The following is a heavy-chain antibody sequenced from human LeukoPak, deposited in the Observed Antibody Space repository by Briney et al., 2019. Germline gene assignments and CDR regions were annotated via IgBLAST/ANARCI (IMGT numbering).Heavy chain of an antibody. Sequence: GASVKVSCKASGYTFTSYDINWVRQATGQGLEWMGWMNPNSGNTGYAQKFQGRVTMTRNTSISTAYMELSSLRSEDTAAYYCARGPARYYDSSGHNGYWGQGTLVTVSS. J-gene: IGHJ4*02. CDR2: MNPNSGNT. CDR1: GYTFTSYD. CDR3: ARGPARYYDSSGHNGY. D-gene: IGHD3-22*01. V-gene: IGHV1-8*01.